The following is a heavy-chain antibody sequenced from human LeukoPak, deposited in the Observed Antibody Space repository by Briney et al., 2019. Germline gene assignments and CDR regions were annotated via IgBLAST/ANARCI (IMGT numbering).Heavy chain of an antibody. CDR3: VRSVDTAMAYYYYYMDV. J-gene: IGHJ6*03. CDR1: GFTFSSYW. D-gene: IGHD5-18*01. V-gene: IGHV3-7*01. Sequence: GGSLRLSCAASGFTFSSYWMSWVRQAPGKGLEWVANIKQDGSEKYYVDSVKGRFTISRDNAKNSLYLQMNSLRAEDTAVYYCVRSVDTAMAYYYYYMDVWGKGTTVTVSS. CDR2: IKQDGSEK.